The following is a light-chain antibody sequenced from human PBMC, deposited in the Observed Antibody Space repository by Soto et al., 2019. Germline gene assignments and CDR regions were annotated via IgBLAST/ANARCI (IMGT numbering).Light chain of an antibody. V-gene: IGKV3-20*01. CDR3: QHYGSSRT. CDR1: QSVSSYY. J-gene: IGKJ1*01. Sequence: IVLTQSPGTLSLAPGERATLSCRASQSVSSYYLAWYPQKPGQAPRLLIYDASSRATGIPDRFSGSGTGTDFTLTISRLEPEDFAVYYCQHYGSSRTFGQGTKVEFK. CDR2: DAS.